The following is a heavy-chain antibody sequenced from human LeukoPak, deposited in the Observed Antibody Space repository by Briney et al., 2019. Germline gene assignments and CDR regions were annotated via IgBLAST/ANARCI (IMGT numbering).Heavy chain of an antibody. J-gene: IGHJ3*02. CDR3: ARGIYCGGDCPDI. CDR2: IYSGSTT. Sequence: GGSLRLSCAASGFTVSRNYMSWVRQAPGKGLEWVSLIYSGSTTYYADSVKGRFTISRDNSKNTLYLQMNSLRAEDTAVYYCARGIYCGGDCPDIWGQGTMVTVSS. CDR1: GFTVSRNY. D-gene: IGHD2-21*02. V-gene: IGHV3-66*01.